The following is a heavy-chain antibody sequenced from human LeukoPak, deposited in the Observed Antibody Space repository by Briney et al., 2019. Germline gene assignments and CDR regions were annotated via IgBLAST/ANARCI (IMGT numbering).Heavy chain of an antibody. D-gene: IGHD6-13*01. CDR2: ISYDGSNK. CDR3: ASNKIAASGINLLDP. CDR1: GFTFSSYS. V-gene: IGHV3-30-3*01. J-gene: IGHJ5*02. Sequence: PGGSLRLSCAASGFTFSSYSIHWVRQAPGKGLEWVAVISYDGSNKYYADSVKGRFTISRDNSKNTLYLQMNSLRAEDTAVYYCASNKIAASGINLLDPWGQGTLVTVSS.